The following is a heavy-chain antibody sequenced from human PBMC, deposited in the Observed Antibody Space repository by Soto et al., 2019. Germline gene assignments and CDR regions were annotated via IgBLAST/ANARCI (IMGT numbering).Heavy chain of an antibody. CDR3: ARGRYCLTGRCFPNWFDS. CDR2: IYKSTTT. V-gene: IGHV4-30-4*01. D-gene: IGHD2-15*01. Sequence: QVHLLESGPGLVKPSQTLSLTCSVSGDSISTVDYFWAWIRQPPGQALEYIGYIYKSTTTYYNPSFESRVAISLDTSKSQFSLTVTSETAADTAVYFCARGRYCLTGRCFPNWFDSWGQGTLVTVSS. CDR1: GDSISTVDYF. J-gene: IGHJ5*01.